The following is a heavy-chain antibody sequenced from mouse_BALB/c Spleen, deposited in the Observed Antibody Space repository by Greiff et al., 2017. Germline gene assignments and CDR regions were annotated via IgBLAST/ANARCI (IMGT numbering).Heavy chain of an antibody. J-gene: IGHJ3*01. V-gene: IGHV5-17*02. Sequence: EVQLVESGGGLVQPGGSRKLSCAASGFTFSSFGMHWVRQAPEKGLEWVAYISSGSSTIYYADTVKGRFTISRDNPKNTLFLQITSLRSEDTAMYYCAGYGFAYWGQGTLVTVSA. CDR2: ISSGSSTI. CDR1: GFTFSSFG. CDR3: AGYGFAY. D-gene: IGHD2-2*01.